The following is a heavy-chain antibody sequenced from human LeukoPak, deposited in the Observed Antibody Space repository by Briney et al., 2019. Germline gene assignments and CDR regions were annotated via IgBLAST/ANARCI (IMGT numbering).Heavy chain of an antibody. CDR3: ARKQGGQLVNTRRWFDP. Sequence: SETLSLTCTVSGGSISSYYWSWIRQPAGKGLEWIGRIYTSGSITYNPSLKSRVTISLDTSKSQFSLKLTSVTAADTAVYYCARKQGGQLVNTRRWFDPWGQGTLVTVSS. CDR1: GGSISSYY. D-gene: IGHD6-13*01. V-gene: IGHV4-4*07. J-gene: IGHJ5*02. CDR2: IYTSGSI.